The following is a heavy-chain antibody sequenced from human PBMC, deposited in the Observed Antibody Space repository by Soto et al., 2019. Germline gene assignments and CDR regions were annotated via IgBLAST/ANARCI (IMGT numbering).Heavy chain of an antibody. CDR3: ARVDFWSGYSYYYYGMDV. CDR2: IIPIFGTA. D-gene: IGHD3-3*01. V-gene: IGHV1-69*06. Sequence: QVQLVQSGAEVKKPGSSVEVSCKASGGTFSSYAISWVRQAPGQGLEWMGGIIPIFGTANYAQKFQGRVTITADKSTSTAYMELSSLRSEDTAVYYCARVDFWSGYSYYYYGMDVWGQGTTVTVSS. J-gene: IGHJ6*02. CDR1: GGTFSSYA.